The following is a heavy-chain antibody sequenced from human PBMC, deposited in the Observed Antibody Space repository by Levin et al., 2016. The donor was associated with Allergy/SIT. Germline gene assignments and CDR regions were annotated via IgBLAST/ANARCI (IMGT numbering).Heavy chain of an antibody. D-gene: IGHD6-6*01. J-gene: IGHJ6*03. CDR2: MNPNSGNT. V-gene: IGHV1-8*01. Sequence: WVRQAPGQGLEWMGWMNPNSGNTGYAQKFQGRVTMTRNTSISTAYMELSSLRSEDTAVYYCARAERARSRENYYYYYYMDVWGKGTTVTVSS. CDR3: ARAERARSRENYYYYYYMDV.